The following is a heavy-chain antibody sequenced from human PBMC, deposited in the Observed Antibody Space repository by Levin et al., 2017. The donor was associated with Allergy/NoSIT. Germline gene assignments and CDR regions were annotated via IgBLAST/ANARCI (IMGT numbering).Heavy chain of an antibody. Sequence: GESLKISCKASGYTFSSYGISWVRQAPGQGLEWMGWISTFNGNTKYAQKWQGRVTMTTDTSTNTAYMELRSLRADDTAVYYCARDLVTGYYFYYGMDVWGQGTTVTVSS. V-gene: IGHV1-18*01. CDR2: ISTFNGNT. CDR1: GYTFSSYG. J-gene: IGHJ6*02. CDR3: ARDLVTGYYFYYGMDV. D-gene: IGHD2/OR15-2a*01.